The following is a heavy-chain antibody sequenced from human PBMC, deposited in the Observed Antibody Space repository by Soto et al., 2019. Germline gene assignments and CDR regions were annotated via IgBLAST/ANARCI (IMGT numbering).Heavy chain of an antibody. J-gene: IGHJ4*02. Sequence: QVQLVQSGAEVKKPGASVKVSCKASGYTFTGYYMHWVRQAPGQGLEWMGWINPNSGGTNYAQKFQGWVTMTRDTSISTAYMELSRLRSDDTAVYYCARDRAPLSRGDILTGYYLFDYWGQGTLVTVSS. D-gene: IGHD3-9*01. CDR3: ARDRAPLSRGDILTGYYLFDY. CDR1: GYTFTGYY. CDR2: INPNSGGT. V-gene: IGHV1-2*04.